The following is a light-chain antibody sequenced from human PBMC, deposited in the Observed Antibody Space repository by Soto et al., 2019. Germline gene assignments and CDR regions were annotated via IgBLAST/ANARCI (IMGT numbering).Light chain of an antibody. CDR1: QSISNH. Sequence: EIVMTQSPVTLSVSPGERATLSCRASQSISNHLAWYQQKPGQAPRLLIYGASTRATGIPARFSGSGSGTEFTLTIRSLQSEDFEVYYCQQYNNWPPRTFGQGTKLEIK. V-gene: IGKV3-15*01. CDR2: GAS. J-gene: IGKJ2*01. CDR3: QQYNNWPPRT.